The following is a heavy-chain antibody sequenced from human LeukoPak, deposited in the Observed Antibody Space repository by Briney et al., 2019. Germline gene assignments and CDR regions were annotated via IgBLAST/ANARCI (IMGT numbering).Heavy chain of an antibody. Sequence: GGSLRLSCEASGFTLSSYGMHWVRQAPGKGLDWVAVISRDGSNEYYADSVKGRFTIPRDSSKNTLYLQMNSLRAEDTAVYYCAVDEPPGVWGQGTLVTVSS. CDR1: GFTLSSYG. V-gene: IGHV3-30*03. CDR3: AVDEPPGV. J-gene: IGHJ4*02. CDR2: ISRDGSNE. D-gene: IGHD3-10*01.